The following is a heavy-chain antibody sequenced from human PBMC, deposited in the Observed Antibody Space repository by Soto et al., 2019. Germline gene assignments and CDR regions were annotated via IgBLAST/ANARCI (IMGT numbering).Heavy chain of an antibody. Sequence: QVQLQESGPGLVKPSETLSLTCTVSGGSISSYYWSWIRQPPGKGLEWIGYIYYSGSTNYNPSLKRRVNLSVDTSKNQFSLKLSSVTAADTAVYYCARGAGWFDPWGQGTLVTVSS. V-gene: IGHV4-59*01. J-gene: IGHJ5*02. CDR2: IYYSGST. CDR3: ARGAGWFDP. CDR1: GGSISSYY.